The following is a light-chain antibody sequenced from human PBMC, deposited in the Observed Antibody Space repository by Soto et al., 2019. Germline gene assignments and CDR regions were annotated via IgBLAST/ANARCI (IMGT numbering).Light chain of an antibody. CDR1: QGISNY. CDR2: AAS. CDR3: QKYNSAPRT. Sequence: DIQMTQSPSSLSASVGDRVTITCRASQGISNYLAWYQQKPGKVPKLLIYAASTLQSEVPSLFSRSGSGTDFTLTISSLQPEDVATYYCQKYNSAPRTFGQGNKVEIK. V-gene: IGKV1-27*01. J-gene: IGKJ1*01.